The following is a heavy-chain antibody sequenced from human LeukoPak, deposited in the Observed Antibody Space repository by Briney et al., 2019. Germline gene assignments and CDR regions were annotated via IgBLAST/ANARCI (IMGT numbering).Heavy chain of an antibody. V-gene: IGHV1-3*03. Sequence: ASVKVSCKASGYTFTSYAMHWVRQAPGQRLEWMGWINAGNGNTKYSQEFQGRVTITRDTSASTAYMELSSLRSEDMAVYYCARSHYYDSSGYYSSADDAFDIWGQGTMVTVSS. J-gene: IGHJ3*02. CDR1: GYTFTSYA. CDR2: INAGNGNT. CDR3: ARSHYYDSSGYYSSADDAFDI. D-gene: IGHD3-22*01.